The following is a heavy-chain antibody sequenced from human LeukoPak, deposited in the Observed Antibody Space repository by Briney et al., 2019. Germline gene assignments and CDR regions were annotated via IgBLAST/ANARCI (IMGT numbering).Heavy chain of an antibody. CDR3: ARLNLGPLTLKCNSGWYGGFDQ. Sequence: SETLSLTCTVSGGSIRSSTSYWGWIRQPPGKGLEWIGSVYHSGTTYYNPSLKRRVAVTVDTSKNQFSLKMSSVTAADTAVYYCARLNLGPLTLKCNSGWYGGFDQWGQGTLVTVSS. CDR2: VYHSGTT. CDR1: GGSIRSSTSY. V-gene: IGHV4-39*07. D-gene: IGHD6-19*01. J-gene: IGHJ4*02.